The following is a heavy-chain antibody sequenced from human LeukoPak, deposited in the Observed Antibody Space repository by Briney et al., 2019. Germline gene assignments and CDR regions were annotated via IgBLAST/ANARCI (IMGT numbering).Heavy chain of an antibody. CDR2: IYYSGST. CDR1: GGSISSSSYY. Sequence: SETLSLTCTVSGGSISSSSYYWSWIRQPPGKGLEWIGSIYYSGSTYYNPSLKSRVTISVDTSKNQFSLKLSSVTAADTAVYYCAGEGGGDVWGSLPFDYWGQGTLVTVSS. CDR3: AGEGGGDVWGSLPFDY. J-gene: IGHJ4*02. D-gene: IGHD3-16*01. V-gene: IGHV4-39*01.